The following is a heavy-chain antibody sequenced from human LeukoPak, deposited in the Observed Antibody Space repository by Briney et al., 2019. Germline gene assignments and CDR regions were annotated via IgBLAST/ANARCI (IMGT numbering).Heavy chain of an antibody. V-gene: IGHV3-74*01. CDR1: GFSFSTYW. CDR3: ARVGGSSDFDY. D-gene: IGHD3-10*01. Sequence: GGSLRLSCAASGFSFSTYWMHWVRQAPGKGLVWVSLIDTDGSSTPYADSVKGRFTISRENATNTLYLQMNSLRAEDTAVYYCARVGGSSDFDYWGQGTLVTVSS. J-gene: IGHJ4*02. CDR2: IDTDGSST.